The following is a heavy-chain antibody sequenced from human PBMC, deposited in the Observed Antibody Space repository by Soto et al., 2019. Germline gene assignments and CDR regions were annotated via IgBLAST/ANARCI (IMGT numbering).Heavy chain of an antibody. J-gene: IGHJ6*02. V-gene: IGHV1-46*01. D-gene: IGHD3-3*01. CDR2: INPSGGST. Sequence: ASVKVSCKASGYTFTSYYMHWVRQAPGQGLEWMGIINPSGGSTSYAQKFQGRVNMTRDTSTSTVYMELSSLRSEDTAVYYCARANLYAFWSGYLDYYGMDVWGQGTTVTVSS. CDR3: ARANLYAFWSGYLDYYGMDV. CDR1: GYTFTSYY.